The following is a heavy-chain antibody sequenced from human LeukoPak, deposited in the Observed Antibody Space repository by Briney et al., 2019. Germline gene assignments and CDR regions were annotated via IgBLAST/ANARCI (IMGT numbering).Heavy chain of an antibody. Sequence: GGSLRLSCTASGFTFGDYAMSWFRQAPGKGLEWVGFIRSKAYGGTTEYAASVKGRFTISRDDSKSIAYLQMNSLKTEDTAVYYCTRDDPKQTQTFDYWGQGTLVTVSS. CDR3: TRDDPKQTQTFDY. J-gene: IGHJ4*02. V-gene: IGHV3-49*03. D-gene: IGHD1/OR15-1a*01. CDR1: GFTFGDYA. CDR2: IRSKAYGGTT.